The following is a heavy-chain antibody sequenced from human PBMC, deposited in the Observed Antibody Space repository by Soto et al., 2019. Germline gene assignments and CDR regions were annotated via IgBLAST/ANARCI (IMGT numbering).Heavy chain of an antibody. CDR2: IYNSGST. Sequence: SETLSLTCGLSGGFVYSGFAYWRWIRQPPGKALEWIGYIYNSGSTNYNPAVKSRVSMSVDTSKNQFSQNLSSVTGAETAVYYCATYKVADFGIPDGPFDIWGQGILVTVSS. CDR3: ATYKVADFGIPDGPFDI. D-gene: IGHD1-20*01. CDR1: GGFVYSGFAY. V-gene: IGHV4-61*01. J-gene: IGHJ3*02.